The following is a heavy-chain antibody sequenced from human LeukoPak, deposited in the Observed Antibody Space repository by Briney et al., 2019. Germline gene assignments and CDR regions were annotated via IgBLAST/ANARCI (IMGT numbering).Heavy chain of an antibody. D-gene: IGHD2-15*01. V-gene: IGHV3-30-3*01. CDR2: ISYDGSNK. J-gene: IGHJ5*02. CDR1: GFTFSSYA. Sequence: GGSLRLSCAASGFTFSSYAMHWVRQAPGKGLEWVAVISYDGSNKYYADSVKGRFTISRDNSKNTLYLQMNSLRAEDTAVYYCARHYSGTLDPWGQGTLVTVSS. CDR3: ARHYSGTLDP.